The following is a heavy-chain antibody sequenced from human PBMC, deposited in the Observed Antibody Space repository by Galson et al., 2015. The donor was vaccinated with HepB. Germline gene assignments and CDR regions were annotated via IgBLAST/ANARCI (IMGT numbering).Heavy chain of an antibody. CDR1: GFTFSSYW. CDR3: ARVMRRSSLYGVRDALDV. CDR2: ISYDGNNR. V-gene: IGHV3-30*14. D-gene: IGHD2-2*01. J-gene: IGHJ3*01. Sequence: SLRLSCAASGFTFSSYWMSWVRQAPGKGLEWVAVISYDGNNRYYVDSVKGRVTISRDNPKNTLYFQMSGLRPEDTAVYYCARVMRRSSLYGVRDALDVWGHGTMVTVSS.